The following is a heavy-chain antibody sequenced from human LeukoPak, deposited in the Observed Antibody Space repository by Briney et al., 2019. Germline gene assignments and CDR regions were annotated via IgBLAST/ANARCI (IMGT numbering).Heavy chain of an antibody. CDR2: ISAYNGNT. J-gene: IGHJ1*01. CDR1: GYGFTNYG. CDR3: ATESGSPNQQLVAYNQH. V-gene: IGHV1-18*01. Sequence: GASVKVSCKASGYGFTNYGITWVRQAPGQGLEWMGWISAYNGNTNYAQKVQGRVTMTTDTSTTTAYMELSSLRSEDTAVYCCATESGSPNQQLVAYNQHWGQGTLVTVSS. D-gene: IGHD6-6*01.